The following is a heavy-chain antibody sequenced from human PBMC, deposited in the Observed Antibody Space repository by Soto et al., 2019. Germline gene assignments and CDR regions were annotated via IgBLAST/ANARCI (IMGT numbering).Heavy chain of an antibody. Sequence: TLSLTCTVSGGSISSYYWSWIRQPPGKGLEWIGYIYYSGSTNYNPSLKSRVTISVDTSKNQFSLKLSSVTAADTAVYYCARARYHSSGYTGYYFDYWGQGTLVTVSS. CDR2: IYYSGST. D-gene: IGHD3-22*01. CDR1: GGSISSYY. J-gene: IGHJ4*02. V-gene: IGHV4-59*01. CDR3: ARARYHSSGYTGYYFDY.